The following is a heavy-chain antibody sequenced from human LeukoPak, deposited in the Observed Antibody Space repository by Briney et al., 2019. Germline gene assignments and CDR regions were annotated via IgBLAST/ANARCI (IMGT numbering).Heavy chain of an antibody. V-gene: IGHV4-39*02. CDR2: IYYSGST. CDR3: ARDLGYSSGWFDY. D-gene: IGHD6-19*01. Sequence: SETLSLTCTFSGGSMTNHYWGWIRQPPGKGLEWIGSIYYSGSTYYNPSLKSRVTISVDTSKNQFSLKLSSVTAADTAVYYCARDLGYSSGWFDYWGQGTLVTVSS. J-gene: IGHJ4*02. CDR1: GGSMTNHY.